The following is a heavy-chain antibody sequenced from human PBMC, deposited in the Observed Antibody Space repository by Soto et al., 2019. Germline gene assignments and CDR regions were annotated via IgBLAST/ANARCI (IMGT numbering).Heavy chain of an antibody. Sequence: EVQLVESGGGLVNPGGSLRLSCAASGFSLSTYRMNWVRQAPGKGLEWVSSISSTSTYIYYVDSVKGRFTISRDNAKNSLYLQMNSLRAEDTALYYCARDKGPAAYDSWGQGTLVTVSS. V-gene: IGHV3-21*01. CDR1: GFSLSTYR. J-gene: IGHJ4*02. D-gene: IGHD2-2*01. CDR2: ISSTSTYI. CDR3: ARDKGPAAYDS.